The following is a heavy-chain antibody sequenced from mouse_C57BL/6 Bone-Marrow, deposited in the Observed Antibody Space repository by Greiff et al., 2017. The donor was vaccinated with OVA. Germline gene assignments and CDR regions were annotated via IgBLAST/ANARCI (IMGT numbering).Heavy chain of an antibody. CDR3: ARGTVVAHYAMDY. Sequence: EVKLMESGPGLVKPSQSLSLTCSVTGYSITSGYYWNWIRQFPGNKLEWMGYISYDGSNNYNPSLKNRISITRDTSKNQFFLKLNSVTTEDTATYYCARGTVVAHYAMDYWGQGTSVTVSS. CDR1: GYSITSGYY. J-gene: IGHJ4*01. CDR2: ISYDGSN. V-gene: IGHV3-6*01. D-gene: IGHD1-1*01.